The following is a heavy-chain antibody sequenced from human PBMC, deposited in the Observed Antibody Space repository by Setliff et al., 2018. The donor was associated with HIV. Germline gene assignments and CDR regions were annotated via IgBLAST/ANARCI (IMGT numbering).Heavy chain of an antibody. J-gene: IGHJ6*03. CDR1: GYTFTTYS. CDR2: INVGKGDT. D-gene: IGHD7-27*01. V-gene: IGHV1-3*01. CDR3: ARDRTPQNWGSRGYYYMDV. Sequence: ASVKVSCKASGYTFTTYSIHWVRQAPGQSLEWMGWINVGKGDTKYSQELQGRITLTTDTSANTAYMELSRLRSDDTAVYYCARDRTPQNWGSRGYYYMDVWGKGTTVTVS.